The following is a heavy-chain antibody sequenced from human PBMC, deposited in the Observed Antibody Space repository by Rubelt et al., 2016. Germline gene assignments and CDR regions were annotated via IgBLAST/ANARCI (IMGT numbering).Heavy chain of an antibody. Sequence: QVQLVQSGAEVKKPGSSVKVSCKASGGTSRTYSISWVRQAPGQGLEWMGRIIPILGVANYAQKFQGRVTITAYKSTSTAYMELSSLKSEDTAVYYCASRYCSTTSCYHFDYWGQGTLVTVSS. V-gene: IGHV1-69*04. CDR2: IIPILGVA. J-gene: IGHJ4*02. D-gene: IGHD2-2*01. CDR3: ASRYCSTTSCYHFDY. CDR1: GGTSRTYS.